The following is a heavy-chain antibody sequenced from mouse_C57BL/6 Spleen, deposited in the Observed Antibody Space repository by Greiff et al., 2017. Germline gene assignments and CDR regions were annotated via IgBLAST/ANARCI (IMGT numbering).Heavy chain of an antibody. Sequence: VQLQQPGAELVQPGASVKLSCKASGYTFTSYWMHWVKQRPGQGLEWIGMIHPNSGSTNYNEKFKSKATLTVDKSSSTAYMQLSSLTSEDSAVYYCARSRDGYPFDYWGQGTTLTVSS. V-gene: IGHV1-64*01. D-gene: IGHD2-3*01. J-gene: IGHJ2*01. CDR3: ARSRDGYPFDY. CDR1: GYTFTSYW. CDR2: IHPNSGST.